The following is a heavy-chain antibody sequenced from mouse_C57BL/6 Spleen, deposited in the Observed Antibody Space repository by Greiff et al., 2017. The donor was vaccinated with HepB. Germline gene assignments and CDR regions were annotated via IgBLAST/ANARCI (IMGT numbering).Heavy chain of an antibody. CDR1: GFSLTSYG. D-gene: IGHD1-1*01. Sequence: VKVVESGPGLVAPSQSLSITCTVSGFSLTSYGVHWVRQPPGKGLEWLVVIWSDGSTTYNSALKSRLSISKDNSKSQVFLKMNSLQSDDTAMYYCARPLYYGSSYGFAYWGQGTLVTVSA. CDR2: IWSDGST. J-gene: IGHJ3*01. V-gene: IGHV2-6*03. CDR3: ARPLYYGSSYGFAY.